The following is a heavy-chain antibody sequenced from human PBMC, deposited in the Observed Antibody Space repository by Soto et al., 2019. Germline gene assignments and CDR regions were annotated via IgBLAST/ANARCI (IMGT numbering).Heavy chain of an antibody. Sequence: SETLSLTCAVYGGSFSGYYWSWIRQPPGKGLEWIGEINHSGSTNYNPSLKSRVTISVDTSKNQFSLKLSSVTAADTAVYYCARVGSRGQLVYYYYYYGMDVWGQGTTVTVSS. CDR2: INHSGST. CDR3: ARVGSRGQLVYYYYYYGMDV. D-gene: IGHD6-6*01. CDR1: GGSFSGYY. J-gene: IGHJ6*02. V-gene: IGHV4-34*01.